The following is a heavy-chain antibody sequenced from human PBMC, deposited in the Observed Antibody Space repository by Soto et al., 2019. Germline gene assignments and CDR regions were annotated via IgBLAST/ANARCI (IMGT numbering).Heavy chain of an antibody. D-gene: IGHD4-17*01. CDR1: GYTFTNFG. CDR3: ARSEATVLDS. CDR2: ISTYNGNT. J-gene: IGHJ4*02. V-gene: IGHV1-18*01. Sequence: GASVKVSCKTSGYTFTNFGISWVRQAPGQGLEWMGWISTYNGNTNYAQKFQGSVTMTTDTSTSTAYMELRSLRSDDTALYYCARSEATVLDSWGQGTLVTVSS.